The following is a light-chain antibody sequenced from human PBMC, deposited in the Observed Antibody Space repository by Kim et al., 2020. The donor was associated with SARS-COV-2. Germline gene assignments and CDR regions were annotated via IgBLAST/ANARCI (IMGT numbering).Light chain of an antibody. CDR2: DVS. J-gene: IGLJ3*02. V-gene: IGLV2-14*03. CDR3: TSYTSTNTLV. CDR1: SSDIGSYKY. Sequence: GQSITIHCTGTSSDIGSYKYVSWYQQHPGKAPKRIIFDVSDRPSGVSNRFSGSKSGNTASLTISGLQAEDEADYYCTSYTSTNTLVSGGGTQLTVL.